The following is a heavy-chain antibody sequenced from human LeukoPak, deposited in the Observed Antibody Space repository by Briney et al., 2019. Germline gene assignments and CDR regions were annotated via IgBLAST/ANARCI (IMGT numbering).Heavy chain of an antibody. J-gene: IGHJ4*02. CDR3: ARGECDI. CDR2: INPHGSEI. CDR1: GFTFSDAW. V-gene: IGHV3-7*01. D-gene: IGHD2-21*02. Sequence: GGSLRLSCAVSGFTFSDAWMTWVRQSPGTGLQWVATINPHGSEIYYADSLRGRFTISRDNAENSLSLQMNSLRVDDTAVYYCARGECDIWGQGTQVSVST.